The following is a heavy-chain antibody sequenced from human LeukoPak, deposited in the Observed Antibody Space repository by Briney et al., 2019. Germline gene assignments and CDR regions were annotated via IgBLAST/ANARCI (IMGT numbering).Heavy chain of an antibody. D-gene: IGHD3-22*01. Sequence: GGSLRLSCTVSGFTVSSNSMSWVRQAPGKWLEWVSLIYSDGRTYYADSVKGRCTISRDNSKNTLYLQMNSLRVEDTAVYYCARGLFLSGYLDAFDIWGQGTVVTVSS. CDR3: ARGLFLSGYLDAFDI. V-gene: IGHV3-53*01. J-gene: IGHJ3*02. CDR2: IYSDGRT. CDR1: GFTVSSNS.